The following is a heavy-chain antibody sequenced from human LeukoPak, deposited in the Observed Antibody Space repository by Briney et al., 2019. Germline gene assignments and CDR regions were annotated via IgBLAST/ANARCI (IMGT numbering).Heavy chain of an antibody. Sequence: KPSETLSLTCTVSGASISSYYWSWIRQPAGKALEWIGRIYVTGSTTYNPSLESRVTTSLDTSKNHFSLKLRSVTAADTAVYYCARLTRGGWYPLDYWGQGTLVTVSS. D-gene: IGHD6-19*01. CDR3: ARLTRGGWYPLDY. CDR2: IYVTGST. J-gene: IGHJ4*02. V-gene: IGHV4-4*07. CDR1: GASISSYY.